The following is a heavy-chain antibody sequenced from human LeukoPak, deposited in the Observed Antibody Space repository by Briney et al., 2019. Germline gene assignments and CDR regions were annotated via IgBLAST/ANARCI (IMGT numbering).Heavy chain of an antibody. Sequence: GGSLRLSCTASGFTFSDYWMSWVRQAPGKGLEWVANINQDGSETFCVDSVKGRLTISRDNAKSSLYLQMNSLRAEDTAVYYCARDLKDSSWYIGYYCYYMDVWGKGTTVTVSS. J-gene: IGHJ6*03. CDR3: ARDLKDSSWYIGYYCYYMDV. CDR1: GFTFSDYW. V-gene: IGHV3-7*01. D-gene: IGHD6-13*01. CDR2: INQDGSET.